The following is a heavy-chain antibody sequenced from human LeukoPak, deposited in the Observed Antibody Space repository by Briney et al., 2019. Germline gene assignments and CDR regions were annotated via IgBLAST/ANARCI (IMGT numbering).Heavy chain of an antibody. Sequence: GGSLRLSCAASGFIFRSYAMSWVRQAPGKGLEWASVISGGSTYYADSVKGRFTISRDNSKNTLYLQMNSLRADDTALYYCAKDRRVGSTTSCDYDYWGQGTLVTVSS. CDR3: AKDRRVGSTTSCDYDY. CDR2: ISGGST. V-gene: IGHV3-23*01. CDR1: GFIFRSYA. J-gene: IGHJ4*02. D-gene: IGHD2-2*01.